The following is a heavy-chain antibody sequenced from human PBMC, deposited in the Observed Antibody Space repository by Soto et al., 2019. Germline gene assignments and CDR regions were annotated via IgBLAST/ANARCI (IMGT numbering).Heavy chain of an antibody. V-gene: IGHV2-26*04. CDR2: IFSNDEK. CDR3: ASTYSTSWYWFDP. D-gene: IGHD6-13*01. Sequence: QVTVKESGPVLVKPTETLTLTCTVSGFSLSNAGLGVSWIRQPPGKALEWLAHIFSNDEKSYSTSLKSRLTILTAPPKSQVGLIMTTMDPVDTATYYCASTYSTSWYWFDPWGQGTLVPVSS. J-gene: IGHJ5*02. CDR1: GFSLSNAGLG.